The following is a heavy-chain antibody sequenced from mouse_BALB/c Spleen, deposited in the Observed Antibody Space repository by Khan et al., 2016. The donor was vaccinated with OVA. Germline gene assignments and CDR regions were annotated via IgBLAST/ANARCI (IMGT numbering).Heavy chain of an antibody. D-gene: IGHD2-1*01. J-gene: IGHJ3*01. V-gene: IGHV9-3-1*01. Sequence: QIQLVQSGPELKKPGETVKISCKASGYTLTNYGMNWVKQAPGKGLKWMGWINTYTGEPTYAEDFKGRIAFSLETSASTASLQINHLKNEDTATYCCARSNGNYWFAYWGQGTLVTVSA. CDR1: GYTLTNYG. CDR3: ARSNGNYWFAY. CDR2: INTYTGEP.